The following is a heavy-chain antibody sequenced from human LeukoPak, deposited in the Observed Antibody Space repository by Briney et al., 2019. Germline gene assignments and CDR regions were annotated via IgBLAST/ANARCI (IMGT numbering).Heavy chain of an antibody. J-gene: IGHJ6*02. D-gene: IGHD2-2*01. Sequence: PGGSLRLSCAASGFTFSSYAMSWVRQAPGKGLEWVSAVSGSGGYTYYVDSVRGRFTISRDNSKNTLYLQLNSLTAEDTAVYYCAKARDIVVVPAAMCALDVWGQGTTVTVSS. CDR1: GFTFSSYA. V-gene: IGHV3-23*01. CDR2: VSGSGGYT. CDR3: AKARDIVVVPAAMCALDV.